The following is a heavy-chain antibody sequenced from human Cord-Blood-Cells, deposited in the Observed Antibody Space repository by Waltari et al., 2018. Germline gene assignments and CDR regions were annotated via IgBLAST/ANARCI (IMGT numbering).Heavy chain of an antibody. D-gene: IGHD6-19*01. CDR1: GFTYSSYA. CDR3: ARDRGGSGWYYYYYGMDV. J-gene: IGHJ6*02. V-gene: IGHV3-30-3*01. Sequence: HGQLVESGGGVVQPGRSLRLSCAASGFTYSSYAMHWVRQAPGKGLEWVAVISYDGSNKYYADSVKGRFTISRDNSKNTLYLQMNSLRAEDTAVYYCARDRGGSGWYYYYYGMDVWGQGTTVTVSS. CDR2: ISYDGSNK.